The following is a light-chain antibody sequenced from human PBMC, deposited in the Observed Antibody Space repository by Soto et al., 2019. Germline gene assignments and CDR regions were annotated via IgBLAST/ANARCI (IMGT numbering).Light chain of an antibody. CDR2: DVS. Sequence: QPVLTQPRSVSGSPGQSVTISCTGTNTDVGAYDYVSWYRRHPGKAPKLMIYDVSMRPSGVPDRFSGSKSGNTASLTISGLQADDEADYYCCSYAGSYTLEVFGGGTQLTVL. CDR1: NTDVGAYDY. J-gene: IGLJ3*02. CDR3: CSYAGSYTLEV. V-gene: IGLV2-11*01.